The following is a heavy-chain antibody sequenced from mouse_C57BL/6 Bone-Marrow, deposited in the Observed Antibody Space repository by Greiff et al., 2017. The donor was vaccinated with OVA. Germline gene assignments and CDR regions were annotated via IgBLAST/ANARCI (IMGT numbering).Heavy chain of an antibody. D-gene: IGHD6-2*01. J-gene: IGHJ2*01. Sequence: EVKLVESGGGLVKPGGSLKLSCAASGFPFSSFAMSWVRQTPEKRLEWVATISDGGSYTYYPDNVKGRFTISRDNAKNNLYLQMSHLKSEDTAMYYCARLSGLFDYWGQGTTLTVSS. V-gene: IGHV5-4*03. CDR2: ISDGGSYT. CDR3: ARLSGLFDY. CDR1: GFPFSSFA.